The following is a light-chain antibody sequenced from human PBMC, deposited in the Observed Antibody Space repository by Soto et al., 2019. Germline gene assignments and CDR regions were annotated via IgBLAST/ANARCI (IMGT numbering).Light chain of an antibody. CDR1: QSVSSN. Sequence: EVVVTQSPATLSVSPGEGATLSCRASQSVSSNLAWYQQKPGQAPRLLIYGASTRATGIPARFSGSGSGTEFTLTISSLQSEDSAVYYCQQYNNWPPRATFGQGTRLEIK. V-gene: IGKV3-15*01. CDR2: GAS. J-gene: IGKJ5*01. CDR3: QQYNNWPPRAT.